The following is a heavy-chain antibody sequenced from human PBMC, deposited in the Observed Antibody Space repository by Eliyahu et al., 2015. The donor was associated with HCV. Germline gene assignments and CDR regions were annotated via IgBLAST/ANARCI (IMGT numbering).Heavy chain of an antibody. CDR3: ARAHYGSRDY. D-gene: IGHD3-10*01. J-gene: IGHJ4*02. Sequence: AASVKGRFTISRDNAKNSLYLQLNSLRAEDTAVYYCARAHYGSRDYWGQGTLVTVSS. V-gene: IGHV3-48*03.